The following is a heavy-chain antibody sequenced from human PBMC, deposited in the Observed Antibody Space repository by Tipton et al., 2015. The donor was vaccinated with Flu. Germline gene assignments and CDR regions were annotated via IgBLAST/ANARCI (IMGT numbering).Heavy chain of an antibody. Sequence: SLRLSCAASGFAFASYSINWVRQAPGKGLEWVSSISGSSSYIYYADSVKGRFTISRDNAKNSLSLQMNSLRVEDTAMYYCARGPYGSTYYGDSDYWGQGTLVTVSS. CDR2: ISGSSSYI. D-gene: IGHD4-11*01. V-gene: IGHV3-21*01. J-gene: IGHJ4*02. CDR1: GFAFASYS. CDR3: ARGPYGSTYYGDSDY.